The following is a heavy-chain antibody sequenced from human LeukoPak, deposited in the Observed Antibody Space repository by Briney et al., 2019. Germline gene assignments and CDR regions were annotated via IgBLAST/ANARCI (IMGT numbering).Heavy chain of an antibody. D-gene: IGHD4-17*01. CDR2: ISSSSYI. J-gene: IGHJ4*02. V-gene: IGHV3-21*01. CDR1: GFTFSSYS. CDR3: ATATRTTYGDYFGY. Sequence: PGGSLRLSCAASGFTFSSYSMNWVRQAPGKGLEWVSSISSSSYIYYADSVKGRFTISRDNAKNSLYLQMNSLRAEDTAVYCCATATRTTYGDYFGYWGQGTLVTVSS.